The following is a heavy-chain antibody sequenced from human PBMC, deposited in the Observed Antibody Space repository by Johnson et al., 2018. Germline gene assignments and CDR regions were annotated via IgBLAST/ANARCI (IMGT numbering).Heavy chain of an antibody. J-gene: IGHJ6*03. CDR1: GFTFSSYD. CDR2: IGTAGDT. CDR3: ARANPQGYYYYYYMDI. Sequence: VQLVQSGGGLVKPGGSLRLSCAASGFTFSSYDMHWVRQATGKGLEWVSAIGTAGDTYYQGSVKGRFTISRENAKNSLYLQMNSMRAGDTAVYYCARANPQGYYYYYYMDIWGKGTTVTVSS. V-gene: IGHV3-13*01.